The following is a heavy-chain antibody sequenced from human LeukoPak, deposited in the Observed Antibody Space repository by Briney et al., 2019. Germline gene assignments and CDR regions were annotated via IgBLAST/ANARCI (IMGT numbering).Heavy chain of an antibody. CDR2: ISYICGTA. J-gene: IGHJ3*02. D-gene: IGHD6-19*01. Sequence: SVKLSCKASGGTFSSYAMRWVRQAPGQGLEWMGGISYICGTANYAQKFQGRVTITTDESTSTAYMELSSLKSEDTAVYYCARGVAVAGDAFDIWGQGTRVTVSS. CDR3: ARGVAVAGDAFDI. CDR1: GGTFSSYA. V-gene: IGHV1-69*05.